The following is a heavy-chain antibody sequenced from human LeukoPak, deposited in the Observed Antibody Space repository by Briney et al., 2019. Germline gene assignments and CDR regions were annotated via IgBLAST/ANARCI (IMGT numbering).Heavy chain of an antibody. V-gene: IGHV4-34*01. J-gene: IGHJ4*02. CDR3: ARAGGYLLYFDS. CDR2: INHSGST. D-gene: IGHD5-12*01. CDR1: GGSFSGYY. Sequence: KPSETLSLTCAVYGGSFSGYYWSWIRQPPGKGLEWIGEINHSGSTNYNPSLKSRVTISVDTSKNQFSLKLSSVTAADTAVYYCARAGGYLLYFDSWGQGTLVTVSS.